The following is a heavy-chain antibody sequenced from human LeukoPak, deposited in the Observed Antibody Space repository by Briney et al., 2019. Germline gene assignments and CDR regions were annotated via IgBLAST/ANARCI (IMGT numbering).Heavy chain of an antibody. CDR3: SLLAVASPQDY. J-gene: IGHJ4*02. V-gene: IGHV3-53*01. Sequence: PGGSLRLSCAASGFTVSSNYMSWVRQAPGKGLEWVSVIYSGGSTYYADSVRGRFTTSRDNAKNLLYLQMHSLRAEDTAIYYCSLLAVASPQDYWGQGTLVTVSS. CDR2: IYSGGST. D-gene: IGHD6-19*01. CDR1: GFTVSSNY.